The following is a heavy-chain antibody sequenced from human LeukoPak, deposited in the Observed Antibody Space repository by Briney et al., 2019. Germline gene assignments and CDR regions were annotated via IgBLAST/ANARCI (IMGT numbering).Heavy chain of an antibody. V-gene: IGHV3-7*04. Sequence: PGGSLTLSCVSSGFTFSSYWMSWVGPPAGREREWVGNINQDGSERYYVDSVKGRITISRDNAKNSLYLQVDSLRAEYSAVYYCARAVETGVDYFYPWGQGTLVTVSS. CDR3: ARAVETGVDYFYP. CDR1: GFTFSSYW. D-gene: IGHD1-1*01. CDR2: INQDGSER. J-gene: IGHJ5*02.